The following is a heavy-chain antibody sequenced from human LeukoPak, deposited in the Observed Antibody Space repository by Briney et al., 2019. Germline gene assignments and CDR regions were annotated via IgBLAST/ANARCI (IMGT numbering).Heavy chain of an antibody. Sequence: GGSLRLSCAASGFTFDDYAMHWVRQAPGKGLEWVSGISWNSGSIGYADSVKGRFTISRDNAKNSLYLQMNSLRAVDTASYYCAKGSQYQLLSYYFDYWGQGTLVTVSS. CDR2: ISWNSGSI. J-gene: IGHJ4*02. V-gene: IGHV3-9*01. CDR1: GFTFDDYA. D-gene: IGHD2-2*01. CDR3: AKGSQYQLLSYYFDY.